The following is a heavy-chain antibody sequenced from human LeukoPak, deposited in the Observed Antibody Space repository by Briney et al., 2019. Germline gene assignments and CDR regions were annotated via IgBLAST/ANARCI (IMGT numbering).Heavy chain of an antibody. V-gene: IGHV3-33*05. CDR1: GFTFDIFG. D-gene: IGHD3-16*01. Sequence: GKSLRLSCAASGFTFDIFGIHWVRQAPGKGLEWVAFIPYDGSNKYYADSVKGRFTISRDNSKNTLYLQMNSLRAEDTAVYYCAKDGGGDPRTFDYWGQGTLVTVSS. J-gene: IGHJ4*02. CDR2: IPYDGSNK. CDR3: AKDGGGDPRTFDY.